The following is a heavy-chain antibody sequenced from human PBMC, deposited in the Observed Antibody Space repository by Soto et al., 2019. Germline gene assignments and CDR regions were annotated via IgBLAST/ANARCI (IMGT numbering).Heavy chain of an antibody. CDR3: ARNEGDYYDSSTYESNWFDP. D-gene: IGHD3-22*01. CDR2: VYHSGKT. J-gene: IGHJ5*02. CDR1: GGSMSSQY. Sequence: QVQLQESGPGLVKPSETLSLTCTVSGGSMSSQYWSWIRQPPGKGLVWIGYVYHSGKTKYNPSLKSRVTISVYTSKNHFSLKLSSVTAADTAVYYCARNEGDYYDSSTYESNWFDPWGQGTLVTVSS. V-gene: IGHV4-59*11.